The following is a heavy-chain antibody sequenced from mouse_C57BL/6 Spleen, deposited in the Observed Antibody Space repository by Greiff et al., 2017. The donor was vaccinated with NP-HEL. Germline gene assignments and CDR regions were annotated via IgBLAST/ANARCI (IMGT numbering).Heavy chain of an antibody. CDR1: GYAFSSSW. Sequence: QVQLKESGPELVKPGASVKISCKASGYAFSSSWMNWVKQRPGKGLEWIGRIYPGDGDTNYNGKFKGKATLTADKSSSTAYMQLSSLTSEDSAVYFCAREVITTVYYFDYWGQGTTLTVSS. J-gene: IGHJ2*01. V-gene: IGHV1-82*01. CDR2: IYPGDGDT. CDR3: AREVITTVYYFDY. D-gene: IGHD1-1*01.